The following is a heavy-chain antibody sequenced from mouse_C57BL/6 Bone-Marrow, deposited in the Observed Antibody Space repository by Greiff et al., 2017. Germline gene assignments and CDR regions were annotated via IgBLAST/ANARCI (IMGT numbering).Heavy chain of an antibody. J-gene: IGHJ4*01. D-gene: IGHD2-3*01. V-gene: IGHV1-85*01. CDR3: ARAGDGYYERDAMDY. CDR1: GYTFTSYD. Sequence: QVQLQQSGPELVKPGASVKLSCTASGYTFTSYDINWVKQRPGQGLEWIGWIYPSDGCTKYNEKFKGKATLTVDTSSNTAYMELHSLTSEDSAVYFCARAGDGYYERDAMDYWGPGTSVTVSA. CDR2: IYPSDGCT.